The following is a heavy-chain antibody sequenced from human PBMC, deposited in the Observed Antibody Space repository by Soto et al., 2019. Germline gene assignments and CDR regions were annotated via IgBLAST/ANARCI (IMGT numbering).Heavy chain of an antibody. CDR3: ARGGEYDFRFWFDP. J-gene: IGHJ5*02. CDR2: IIPIFGTA. Sequence: SSVKVSCKASGGTFSSYAISWVRQAPGQGLEWMGGIIPIFGTANYAQKFQGRVTITADESTSTAYMELSSLRSEDTAVYYCARGGEYDFRFWFDPWGQGTLVTVSS. V-gene: IGHV1-69*13. CDR1: GGTFSSYA. D-gene: IGHD3-3*01.